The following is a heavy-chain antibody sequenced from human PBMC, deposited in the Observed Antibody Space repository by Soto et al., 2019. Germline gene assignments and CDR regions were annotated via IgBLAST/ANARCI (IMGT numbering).Heavy chain of an antibody. Sequence: GGSLRLSCAASGFTFSSYSMNWVRQAPGKGLEWVSVIYSGGSTYYADSVKGRFTISRHNSKNTLYLQMNSLRAEDTAVYYCARDRGSGLQGAFTWGQGTLVTVSS. V-gene: IGHV3-53*04. J-gene: IGHJ5*02. D-gene: IGHD3-10*01. CDR1: GFTFSSYS. CDR2: IYSGGST. CDR3: ARDRGSGLQGAFT.